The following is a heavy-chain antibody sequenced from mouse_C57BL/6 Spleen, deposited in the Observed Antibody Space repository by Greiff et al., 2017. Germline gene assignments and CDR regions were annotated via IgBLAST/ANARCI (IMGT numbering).Heavy chain of an antibody. V-gene: IGHV1-5*01. CDR2: IYPGNSDT. J-gene: IGHJ4*01. CDR3: TRGTQGSFYYAMDY. CDR1: GYTFTSYW. Sequence: EVQLQESGTVLARPGASVKMSCKTSGYTFTSYWMHWVKQRPGQGLEWIGAIYPGNSDTSYNQKFKGKAKLTAVTSASTAYMELSSLTNEDSAVYYCTRGTQGSFYYAMDYWGQGTSVTVSS. D-gene: IGHD1-1*01.